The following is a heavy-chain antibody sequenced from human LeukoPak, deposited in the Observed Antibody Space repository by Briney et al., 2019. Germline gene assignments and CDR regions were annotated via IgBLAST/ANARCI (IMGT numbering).Heavy chain of an antibody. V-gene: IGHV3-15*01. D-gene: IGHD3-10*01. CDR3: TTDHVLLWFGELLPGGY. Sequence: GGSLRLSCAASGFMFNSYVMSWVRQAPGKGLEWVGRIKSKTDGGTTDYAAPVKGRFTISRDDSKNTLYLQMNSLKTEDTAVYYCTTDHVLLWFGELLPGGYWGQGTLVTVSS. CDR1: GFMFNSYV. J-gene: IGHJ4*02. CDR2: IKSKTDGGTT.